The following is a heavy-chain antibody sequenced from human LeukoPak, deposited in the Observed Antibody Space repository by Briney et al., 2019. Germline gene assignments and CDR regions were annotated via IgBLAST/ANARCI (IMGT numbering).Heavy chain of an antibody. CDR1: GFSFNSDW. CDR3: AKQSAGSAAWYSLHYDF. CDR2: VDGGGGGT. V-gene: IGHV3-23*01. D-gene: IGHD6-13*01. Sequence: QPGGSLRLSCAASGFSFNSDWMTWVRQAPGRGLEWVSSVDGGGGGTYYADSVKGRFTISRDNSKDTLYLQMNGLRAEDTAVYFCAKQSAGSAAWYSLHYDFWGQGTLVTVSS. J-gene: IGHJ4*02.